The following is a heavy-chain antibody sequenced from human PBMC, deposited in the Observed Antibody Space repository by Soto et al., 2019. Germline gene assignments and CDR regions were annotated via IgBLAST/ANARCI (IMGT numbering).Heavy chain of an antibody. Sequence: SETLSLTCAVSGGSISDTNWWTWVRQTPGKGLEWIGEIYHSGSPTYSPSLRGRATISVDKSNNQFSLRLSSVTAADTAVYYCARLAPSYYDFWSGYLKHNWFDPWGQGTLVTVSS. CDR3: ARLAPSYYDFWSGYLKHNWFDP. CDR1: GGSISDTNW. CDR2: IYHSGSP. V-gene: IGHV4-4*02. J-gene: IGHJ5*02. D-gene: IGHD3-3*01.